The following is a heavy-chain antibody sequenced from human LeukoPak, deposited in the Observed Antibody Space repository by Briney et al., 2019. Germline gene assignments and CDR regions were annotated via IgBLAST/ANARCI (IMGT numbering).Heavy chain of an antibody. CDR2: IKQDGSEK. CDR1: GFTFSSYS. CDR3: ARDLHLYYDFWSGLGTDAFDI. Sequence: PGGSLRLSCAASGFTFSSYSMNWVRQAPGKGLEWVANIKQDGSEKYYVDSVKGRFTISRDNAKNSLYLQMNSLRAEDTAVYYCARDLHLYYDFWSGLGTDAFDIWGQGTMVTVSS. D-gene: IGHD3-3*01. V-gene: IGHV3-7*01. J-gene: IGHJ3*02.